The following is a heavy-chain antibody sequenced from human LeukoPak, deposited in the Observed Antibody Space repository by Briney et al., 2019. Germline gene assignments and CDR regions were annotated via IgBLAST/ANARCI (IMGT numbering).Heavy chain of an antibody. D-gene: IGHD5-24*01. CDR2: ISYDGSNK. CDR1: GFTFSSYG. V-gene: IGHV3-30*18. J-gene: IGHJ4*02. CDR3: AQAWRWLQLNY. Sequence: GGSLRLSCAASGFTFSSYGMYWVRQAPGKGLEWVAVISYDGSNKYYVDSVKGRFTISRDNSMNTLYLQMNSLRDEDTAVYYCAQAWRWLQLNYWGQGTLVTVSS.